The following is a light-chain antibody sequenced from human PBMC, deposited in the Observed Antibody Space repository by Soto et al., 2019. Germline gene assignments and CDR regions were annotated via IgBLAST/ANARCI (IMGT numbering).Light chain of an antibody. Sequence: VLTQPPSASGTPGQRVTISCSGSSSNIGSNTVNWYHQLPGTAPKLLIYNNYQRSSGVPDRFSGSKSGTSASLAISGLQSEDEADYYCAAWDDSLNGYVFGTGTKVT. V-gene: IGLV1-44*01. J-gene: IGLJ1*01. CDR2: NNY. CDR1: SSNIGSNT. CDR3: AAWDDSLNGYV.